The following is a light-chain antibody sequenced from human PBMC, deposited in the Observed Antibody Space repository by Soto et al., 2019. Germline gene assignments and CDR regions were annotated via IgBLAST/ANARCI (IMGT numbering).Light chain of an antibody. CDR1: QSVNNNY. Sequence: EIVLTQSPGTLSLSPGERVTLSCRASQSVNNNYLAWYQQKPGQAPRLLMSGASNKAPAIPDRFSGSGSGTDFTLTISRLEPGDFAMYFCQQPSRSPVTFGQGTRLEI. CDR3: QQPSRSPVT. CDR2: GAS. V-gene: IGKV3-20*01. J-gene: IGKJ5*01.